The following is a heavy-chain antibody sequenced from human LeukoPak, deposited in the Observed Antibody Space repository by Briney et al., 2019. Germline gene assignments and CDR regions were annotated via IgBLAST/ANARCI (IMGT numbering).Heavy chain of an antibody. D-gene: IGHD6-19*01. CDR1: GYTFTSYG. Sequence: ASVKVSCKTSGYTFTSYGLYWVRQAPGQGLEWMGWISGYNAETNYARKFQGRVTMTTDTSTTTAYMELTSLTSDDTALYYCAREGDSAGWYRPAFRPIDYWGQGTMVTVSS. CDR2: ISGYNAET. V-gene: IGHV1-18*01. J-gene: IGHJ4*02. CDR3: AREGDSAGWYRPAFRPIDY.